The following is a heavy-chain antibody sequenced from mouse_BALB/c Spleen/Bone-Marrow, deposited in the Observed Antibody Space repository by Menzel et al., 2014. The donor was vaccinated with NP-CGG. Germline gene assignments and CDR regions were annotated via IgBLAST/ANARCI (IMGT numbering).Heavy chain of an antibody. CDR2: IWAGGST. CDR3: ARGSYYEGAMDY. J-gene: IGHJ4*01. D-gene: IGHD1-1*01. CDR1: GFSLTSYG. V-gene: IGHV2-9*02. Sequence: VKLVESGPGLVAPSQSLFITCTVSGFSLTSYGVHWVRQPPGKVLEWLGVIWAGGSTNYNSALMSRLSVSKDNSKSQVFLKMNSLQTDDTAMYYCARGSYYEGAMDYWGQGTSVTVSS.